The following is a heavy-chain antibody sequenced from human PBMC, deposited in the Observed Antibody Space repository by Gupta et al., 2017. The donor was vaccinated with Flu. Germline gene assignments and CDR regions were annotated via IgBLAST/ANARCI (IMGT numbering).Heavy chain of an antibody. J-gene: IGHJ4*02. V-gene: IGHV3-9*01. D-gene: IGHD3-10*01. CDR2: ISWNSGSI. CDR3: AKDGLPYYGWNYFDY. CDR1: GFTFDDYA. Sequence: EVQLVESGGGLVQPDRSLRLSCAASGFTFDDYAMHWVRQAPGKGLEWVSGISWNSGSIGYADSEKGRFTISRDNAKNSLYLQMNSLRAEDTALYYCAKDGLPYYGWNYFDYWGQGTLVTVSS.